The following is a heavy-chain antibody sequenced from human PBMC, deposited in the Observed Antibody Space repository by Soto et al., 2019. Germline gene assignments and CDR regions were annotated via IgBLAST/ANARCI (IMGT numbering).Heavy chain of an antibody. CDR3: ASEGSESYSFDH. J-gene: IGHJ4*02. V-gene: IGHV4-31*03. CDR2: IYHNGNT. CDR1: GGPISSGDYY. Sequence: QVQLQESGPGLVKPSETLSLTCNVSGGPISSGDYYWSWIRQHPGKGLGWIGYIYHNGNTHYNPSLKSRVXIXLYXSKNQFSLNLSSVTAADTAVYYCASEGSESYSFDHWGQGALVTVSS. D-gene: IGHD3-10*01.